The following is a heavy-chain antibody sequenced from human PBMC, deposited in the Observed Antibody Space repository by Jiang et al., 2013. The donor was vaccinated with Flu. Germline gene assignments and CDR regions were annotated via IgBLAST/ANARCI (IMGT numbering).Heavy chain of an antibody. CDR1: GYTFTSYG. V-gene: IGHV1-69*04. CDR2: IIPILGIA. CDR3: ARPIIAAAEDYYGMDV. Sequence: EVKKPGASVKVSCKASGYTFTSYGISWVRQAPGQGLEWMGRIIPILGIANYAQKFQGRVTMTRDTSTSTVYMELSSLRSEDTAVYYCARPIIAAAEDYYGMDVWGQGTTVTVSS. J-gene: IGHJ6*02. D-gene: IGHD6-13*01.